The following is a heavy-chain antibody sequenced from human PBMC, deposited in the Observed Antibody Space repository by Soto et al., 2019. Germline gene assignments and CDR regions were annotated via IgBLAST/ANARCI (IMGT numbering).Heavy chain of an antibody. V-gene: IGHV4-59*01. CDR1: GASISSYY. Sequence: SETLSLTCTVSGASISSYYWTWIRQPPGKGLEWIGYIYNSGCTNYNPSLKSRVTISVDTSKNQFSLKLSSVTAADTAVYYCARDGGFYYGMDVWGQGTTVTVSS. CDR2: IYNSGCT. J-gene: IGHJ6*02. D-gene: IGHD3-3*01. CDR3: ARDGGFYYGMDV.